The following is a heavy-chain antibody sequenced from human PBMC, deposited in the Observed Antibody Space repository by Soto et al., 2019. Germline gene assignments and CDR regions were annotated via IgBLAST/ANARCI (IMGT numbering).Heavy chain of an antibody. CDR2: IYPGDSDT. V-gene: IGHV5-51*01. CDR1: GYRFTSYW. Sequence: PGESLKISCKGSGYRFTSYWIGWVRQMPGKGLEWMGIIYPGDSDTRYSPSFQGQVTISADKSISTAYLQWSSLKASDTAMYYCARQGRYFDWFTFYYYXDVWGKGTTVTVSS. CDR3: ARQGRYFDWFTFYYYXDV. J-gene: IGHJ6*03. D-gene: IGHD3-9*01.